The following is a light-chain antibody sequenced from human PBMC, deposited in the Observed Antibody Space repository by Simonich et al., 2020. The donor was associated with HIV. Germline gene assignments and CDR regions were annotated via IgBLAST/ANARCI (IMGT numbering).Light chain of an antibody. V-gene: IGLV1-47*01. Sequence: QSVLTQPPSASGTPGQRVTISCSGSSSNIGTNYVYWYQQLPGTAPKLLIFRKNQRPSGVPDRFSGSKSGTSASLAISGIRSEDEADYYCAAWDDSLSGPVFGGGTKLTVL. J-gene: IGLJ2*01. CDR1: SSNIGTNY. CDR2: RKN. CDR3: AAWDDSLSGPV.